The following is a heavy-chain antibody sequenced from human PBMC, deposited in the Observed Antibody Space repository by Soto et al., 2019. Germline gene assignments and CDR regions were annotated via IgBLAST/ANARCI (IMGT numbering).Heavy chain of an antibody. V-gene: IGHV3-23*01. CDR1: GFTFSSYA. CDR3: VRDLWGIAVAGTFEY. Sequence: EVQLLESGGGLVQPGGSLRLSCVASGFTFSSYAMNWVRQAPGEGLEWVSVIGGQDDDTYYADSVKGRYTISRDNSKNTLYLQMNSLRAEDTAVYYCVRDLWGIAVAGTFEYWGQGTLVTVSS. CDR2: IGGQDDDT. D-gene: IGHD6-19*01. J-gene: IGHJ4*02.